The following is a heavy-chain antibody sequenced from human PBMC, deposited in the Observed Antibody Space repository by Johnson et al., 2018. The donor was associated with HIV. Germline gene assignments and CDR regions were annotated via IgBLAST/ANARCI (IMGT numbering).Heavy chain of an antibody. CDR3: AKVYYDSSGYGAFDP. CDR1: GFTFSSYW. J-gene: IGHJ3*01. V-gene: IGHV3-7*05. D-gene: IGHD3-22*01. CDR2: IKQEGSEK. Sequence: VQLVESGGGLVQPGGSLRLSCAASGFTFSSYWMSWVRQAPGKGLEWVANIKQEGSEKYYVDSVKGRFTISRDNAKNSLYLQMNSLRAEDTALYYCAKVYYDSSGYGAFDPWGQGTVVTVSP.